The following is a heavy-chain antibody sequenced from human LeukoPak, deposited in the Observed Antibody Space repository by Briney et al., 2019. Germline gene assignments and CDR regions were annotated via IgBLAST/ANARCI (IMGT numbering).Heavy chain of an antibody. D-gene: IGHD1-1*01. CDR2: IYYSGST. CDR3: ASCGTTGTGGFDY. CDR1: GGSISSYY. V-gene: IGHV4-59*08. Sequence: SETLSLTCTVSGGSISSYYWSWIRQPPGKGLEWIGYIYYSGSTYYNPSLKSRVTISVDTSKNQFSLKLSSVTAADTAVYYCASCGTTGTGGFDYWGQGTLVTVSS. J-gene: IGHJ4*02.